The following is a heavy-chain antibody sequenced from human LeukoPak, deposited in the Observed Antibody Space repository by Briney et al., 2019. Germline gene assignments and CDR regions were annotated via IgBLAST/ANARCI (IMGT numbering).Heavy chain of an antibody. V-gene: IGHV1-69*05. CDR2: IIPIFGTA. J-gene: IGHJ6*03. Sequence: SVKVSCKASGGTFSSYAISWVRQAPGQGLEWMGGIIPIFGTANYAQKFQGRVTITTDESTSTAYMELSSLRSEDTAVYYCARWGIAAAGHYYYMDVWGKGTTVTASS. D-gene: IGHD6-13*01. CDR1: GGTFSSYA. CDR3: ARWGIAAAGHYYYMDV.